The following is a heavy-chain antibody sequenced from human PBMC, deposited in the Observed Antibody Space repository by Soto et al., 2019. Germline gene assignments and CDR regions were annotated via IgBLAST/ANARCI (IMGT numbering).Heavy chain of an antibody. V-gene: IGHV1-2*02. D-gene: IGHD6-6*01. CDR2: INPNSGGT. CDR3: ARAPNPYSSSSGWFDP. Sequence: ASVKVSCKASGYTFTGYYMHWVRQAPGQGLEWMGWINPNSGGTNYAQKFQGRVTMTRDTSISTAYMELSRLRSDDTAVYYCARAPNPYSSSSGWFDPWGQGTLVTVSS. J-gene: IGHJ5*02. CDR1: GYTFTGYY.